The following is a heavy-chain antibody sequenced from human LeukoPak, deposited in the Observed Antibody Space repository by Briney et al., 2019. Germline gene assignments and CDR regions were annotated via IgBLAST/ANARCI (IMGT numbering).Heavy chain of an antibody. V-gene: IGHV1-18*01. D-gene: IGHD4-23*01. CDR1: GYTFTSYG. CDR3: AREGKDDYGGLPWFY. J-gene: IGHJ4*02. CDR2: ISAYNGNT. Sequence: ASVKVSCKASGYTFTSYGISWVRQAPGQGLEWMGWISAYNGNTNYAQKLQGRVTMTTGTSTSTAYMELRSLRSDDTAVYYCAREGKDDYGGLPWFYWGQGTLVTVSS.